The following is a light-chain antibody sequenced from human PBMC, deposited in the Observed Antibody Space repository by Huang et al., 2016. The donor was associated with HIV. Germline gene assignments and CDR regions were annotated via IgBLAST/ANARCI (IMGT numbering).Light chain of an antibody. Sequence: DIQMTQSPSSLSASVGDRVTITCRASQDISKSLAWYQQKAGKAPKLLVYAASRWDSGVPSRFIGSGSGTDYTLTISSLQPEDFATYYCQQYVITPPWTFGQGTKVEVK. CDR1: QDISKS. V-gene: IGKV1-NL1*01. CDR2: AAS. CDR3: QQYVITPPWT. J-gene: IGKJ1*01.